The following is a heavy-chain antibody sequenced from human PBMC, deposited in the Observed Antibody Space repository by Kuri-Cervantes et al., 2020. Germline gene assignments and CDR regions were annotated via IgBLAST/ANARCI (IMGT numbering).Heavy chain of an antibody. CDR1: GFTFSSYW. V-gene: IGHV3-7*01. J-gene: IGHJ4*02. CDR2: IKQDGSEK. CDR3: ARGRSNGGRLDY. D-gene: IGHD2-8*01. Sequence: GESLKISCAASGFTFSSYWMSWVRQAPGKGLEWVANIKQDGSEKYYVDSVKGRFTISRDNAKNSLFLQMNSLRAEDTAVYFCARGRSNGGRLDYWGQGTLVTVSS.